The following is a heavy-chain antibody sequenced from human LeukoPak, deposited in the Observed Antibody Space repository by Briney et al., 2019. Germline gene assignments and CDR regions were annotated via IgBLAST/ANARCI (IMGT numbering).Heavy chain of an antibody. V-gene: IGHV4-59*08. CDR2: IYNTGPT. J-gene: IGHJ4*02. CDR1: VGSISSSY. Sequence: SETLSLTCNVSVGSISSSYWSWIRQPPGKGLEWVGYIYNTGPTNYNPSLNSRVTISVDTSKNQLSLRLSSVTAADTAVYYCARHEPPGARRHLDYWGQGTLVTVSS. CDR3: ARHEPPGARRHLDY. D-gene: IGHD1-14*01.